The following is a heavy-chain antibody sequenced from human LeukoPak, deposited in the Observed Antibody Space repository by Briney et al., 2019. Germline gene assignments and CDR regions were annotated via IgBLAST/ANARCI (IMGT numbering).Heavy chain of an antibody. D-gene: IGHD3-3*01. Sequence: SVKVSCKASGGTFSSYAISWVRQAPGQGLEWMGGIIPIFGTANYAQKFQGRVTITADKSTSTAYMELSSLRSEDTAVYYCARGDTIFGVVDYWGQGTLVTVSS. V-gene: IGHV1-69*06. J-gene: IGHJ4*02. CDR1: GGTFSSYA. CDR2: IIPIFGTA. CDR3: ARGDTIFGVVDY.